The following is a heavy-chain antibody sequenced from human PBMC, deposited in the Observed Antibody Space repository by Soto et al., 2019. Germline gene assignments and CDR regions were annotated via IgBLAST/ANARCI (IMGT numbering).Heavy chain of an antibody. J-gene: IGHJ3*02. V-gene: IGHV1-69*01. CDR1: GGTFSSYA. CDR2: IIPIFGTA. CDR3: AQPVMVATTNDACDI. D-gene: IGHD5-12*01. Sequence: QVQLVQSGAEVKKPGSSVKVSCKASGGTFSSYAISWVRQAPGQGHEWMGGIIPIFGTANYAQKFQGRVTITGDEPTSTAYMELSSLRSEDTAVYYCAQPVMVATTNDACDIWGQGTMVTVCS.